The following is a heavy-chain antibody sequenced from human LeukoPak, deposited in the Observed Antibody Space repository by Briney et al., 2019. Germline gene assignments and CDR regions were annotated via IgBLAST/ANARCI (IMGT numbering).Heavy chain of an antibody. V-gene: IGHV3-66*01. Sequence: GGSLRLSCAASGFTVSSNYMSWVRQAPGKGLEWVSVIYSGGSTYYADSVKGRFTISRDNSKNTLYLQVNSLRAEDTAVYYCARDVSGSYFDYWGQGTLVTVSS. CDR1: GFTVSSNY. CDR2: IYSGGST. D-gene: IGHD1-26*01. CDR3: ARDVSGSYFDY. J-gene: IGHJ4*02.